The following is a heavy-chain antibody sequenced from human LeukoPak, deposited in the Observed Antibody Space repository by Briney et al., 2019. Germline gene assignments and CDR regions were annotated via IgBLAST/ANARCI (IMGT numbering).Heavy chain of an antibody. Sequence: QSGGSLRLSCAASGFTFSSYGMHWVRQAPGKGLEWVALIRYDGSNKYYADSVKGRLTISRDNSKNTLYLQMNSLRAEDTAVYYCAREGPRGNSQFDYWGQGTLVTVSS. CDR1: GFTFSSYG. V-gene: IGHV3-30*02. J-gene: IGHJ4*02. CDR2: IRYDGSNK. D-gene: IGHD2/OR15-2a*01. CDR3: AREGPRGNSQFDY.